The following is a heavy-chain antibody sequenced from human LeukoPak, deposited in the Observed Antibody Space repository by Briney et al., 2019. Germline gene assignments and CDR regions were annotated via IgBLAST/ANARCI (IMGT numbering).Heavy chain of an antibody. CDR1: GGTFSSYA. CDR2: IIPILGIA. J-gene: IGHJ2*01. V-gene: IGHV1-69*04. D-gene: IGHD2-2*01. CDR3: AGSGGIVVVPAATYDWYFDL. Sequence: SVKVSCKASGGTFSSYAISWVRQAPGQGLEWMGRIIPILGIANYAQKFQGRVTITADKSTSAAYMELSSLRSEDTAVYYCAGSGGIVVVPAATYDWYFDLWGCGTLVTVSS.